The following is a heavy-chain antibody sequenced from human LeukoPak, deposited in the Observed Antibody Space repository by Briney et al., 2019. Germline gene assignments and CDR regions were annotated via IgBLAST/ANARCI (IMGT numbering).Heavy chain of an antibody. D-gene: IGHD6-19*01. CDR3: AKEGYSSGWYEYDY. CDR2: ISGSGGST. V-gene: IGHV3-23*01. Sequence: GGSLRLSCAASGFTFSSYAMSWVRQAPGKGLEWVSAISGSGGSTYYADSVKGRFTISRDNSKNTLYLQINSLRAEDTAVYYCAKEGYSSGWYEYDYWGQGTLVTVSS. CDR1: GFTFSSYA. J-gene: IGHJ4*02.